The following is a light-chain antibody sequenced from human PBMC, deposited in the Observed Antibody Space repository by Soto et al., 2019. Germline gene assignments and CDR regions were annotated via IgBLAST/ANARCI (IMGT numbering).Light chain of an antibody. V-gene: IGKV2-30*01. Sequence: DAVVTPSPLSLPVTLGQAASISCRSSQSMVYRDGNTYLSWFHQRTGQSPRRMXYKVYNRDSGVPDRFRGSGSGTDFTLKISRVEAEDVGVYYCMQRTHWPPITCGQGTRLEIK. CDR3: MQRTHWPPIT. CDR2: KVY. J-gene: IGKJ5*01. CDR1: QSMVYRDGNTY.